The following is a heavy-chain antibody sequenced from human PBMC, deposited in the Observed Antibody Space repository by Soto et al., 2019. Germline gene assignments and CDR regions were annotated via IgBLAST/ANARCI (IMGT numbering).Heavy chain of an antibody. J-gene: IGHJ3*02. CDR3: AREAGYSSSWYGDDAFDI. D-gene: IGHD6-13*01. V-gene: IGHV1-18*01. CDR2: ISAYNGNT. CDR1: GYTFTSYG. Sequence: QVQLVQSGAEVKKPGASVKVSCKASGYTFTSYGISWVRQAPGQGLEWMGWISAYNGNTNYAQKLQGRVTMTTDTYTSTAYMELRSLRSDATAVYYCAREAGYSSSWYGDDAFDIWGQGTMVTVSS.